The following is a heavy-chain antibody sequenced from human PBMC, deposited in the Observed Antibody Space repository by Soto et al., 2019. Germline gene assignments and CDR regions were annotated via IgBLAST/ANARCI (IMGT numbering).Heavy chain of an antibody. J-gene: IGHJ6*02. CDR3: AKDLISIAARTSLYYYYYGMDV. Sequence: GGSLRLSCAASGSTFSIYAMSWVRQAPGKGLEWVPAIRGSGGSTYYADSVKGRFTISRDNSKNTLYLQMNSLRAEDTAVYYCAKDLISIAARTSLYYYYYGMDVWGQGTTVTVAS. V-gene: IGHV3-23*01. CDR2: IRGSGGST. CDR1: GSTFSIYA. D-gene: IGHD6-25*01.